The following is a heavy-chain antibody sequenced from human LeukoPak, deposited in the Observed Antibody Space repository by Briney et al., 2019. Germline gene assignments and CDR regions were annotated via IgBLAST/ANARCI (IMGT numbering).Heavy chain of an antibody. V-gene: IGHV4-4*09. D-gene: IGHD6-6*01. J-gene: IGHJ5*02. CDR2: IYTSGST. CDR1: GGSITSYY. CDR3: ARLNDYSSSFDP. Sequence: SETLSLTCTVSGGSITSYYWSWIRQPPGKGLERIGYIYTSGSTKYNPSLKSRVTMSVDTSKNQFSLKLNSMTAADTAVYYCARLNDYSSSFDPWGQGTLVTVSS.